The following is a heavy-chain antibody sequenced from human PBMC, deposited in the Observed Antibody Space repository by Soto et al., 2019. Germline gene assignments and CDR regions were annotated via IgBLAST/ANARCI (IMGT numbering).Heavy chain of an antibody. D-gene: IGHD3-10*01. CDR2: IKQDGSET. CDR3: VRDERSITLVRGARTQFDY. Sequence: GGSLRLSCVASGFTFSSYWMSWVRQSPGTGLEWVANIKQDGSETYYVDSVKGRFTISRDNARNSLYLQMNSLRAEDTAMYYCVRDERSITLVRGARTQFDYWGQGTLVTVSS. CDR1: GFTFSSYW. V-gene: IGHV3-7*01. J-gene: IGHJ4*02.